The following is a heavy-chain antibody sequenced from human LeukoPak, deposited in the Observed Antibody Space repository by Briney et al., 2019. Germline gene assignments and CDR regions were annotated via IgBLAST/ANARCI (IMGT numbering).Heavy chain of an antibody. CDR2: ISYDGSNK. J-gene: IGHJ3*02. V-gene: IGHV3-30-3*01. D-gene: IGHD2-15*01. Sequence: PGGSLRLSCAASGFTFSSDWMNWVRQAPGKGLEWVAVISYDGSNKYYADSVKGRFTISRDNSKNTLYLQMNSLRAEDTAVYYCARGRSGGSAKGAFDIWGQGTMVTVSS. CDR1: GFTFSSDW. CDR3: ARGRSGGSAKGAFDI.